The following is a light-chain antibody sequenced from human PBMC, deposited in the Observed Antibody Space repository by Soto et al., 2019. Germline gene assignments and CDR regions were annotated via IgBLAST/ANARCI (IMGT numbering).Light chain of an antibody. V-gene: IGKV3-15*01. CDR1: QSVNSK. CDR3: QQYNNWPRT. Sequence: EKVMTQSPATLSVSPGERATLSFRASQSVNSKLAWYRQKPGQAPRLLIYGASTRATDIPASFSGSGSGTEFTLTISRLQSEDFAVYYCQQYNNWPRTFGQGTKVEIK. J-gene: IGKJ1*01. CDR2: GAS.